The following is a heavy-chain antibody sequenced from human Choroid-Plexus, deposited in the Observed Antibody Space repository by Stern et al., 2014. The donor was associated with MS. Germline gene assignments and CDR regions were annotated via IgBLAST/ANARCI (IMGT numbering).Heavy chain of an antibody. CDR2: VSYDGSNK. D-gene: IGHD2/OR15-2a*01. CDR3: AKERQYLAYFFDP. CDR1: GFTFGSCA. V-gene: IGHV3-30*18. Sequence: VQLVESGGGVVQPGRPLRLSCVASGFTFGSCAMHWVRQAPGKGLEWVAGVSYDGSNKYYADSVKGRFTIFRKKSQNTLYMQMSSLRPEDTAVYFCAKERQYLAYFFDPLGQGSLVTVSS. J-gene: IGHJ5*02.